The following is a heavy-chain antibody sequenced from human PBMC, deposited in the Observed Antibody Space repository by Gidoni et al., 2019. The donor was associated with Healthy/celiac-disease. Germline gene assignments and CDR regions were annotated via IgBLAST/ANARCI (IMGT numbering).Heavy chain of an antibody. CDR2: ISGSGGST. J-gene: IGHJ4*02. CDR1: GSTFRSYA. Sequence: EVQLLESGGGLVHPGGSLRLSFAASGSTFRSYAMSWVRQAPGKGLEWVSAISGSGGSTYYADSVKGRFTISRDNSKNTLYLQMNSLRAEDTAVYYCAKESAGSGSSFDYWGQGTLVTVSS. CDR3: AKESAGSGSSFDY. D-gene: IGHD3-10*01. V-gene: IGHV3-23*01.